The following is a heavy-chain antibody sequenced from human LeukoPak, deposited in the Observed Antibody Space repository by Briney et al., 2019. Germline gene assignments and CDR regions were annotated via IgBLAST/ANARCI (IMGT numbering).Heavy chain of an antibody. Sequence: GGSLRLSCAASGITFSRSWMSWVRQAPGKGLEWVAFIKEDGSEKYYVDSVKGRFTISRDNSKNTLYLQMNSLRAEDTAVYYCAGDYYDSSGYPRTQYWYFDLWGRGTLVTVSS. CDR1: GITFSRSW. CDR3: AGDYYDSSGYPRTQYWYFDL. J-gene: IGHJ2*01. D-gene: IGHD3-22*01. V-gene: IGHV3-7*01. CDR2: IKEDGSEK.